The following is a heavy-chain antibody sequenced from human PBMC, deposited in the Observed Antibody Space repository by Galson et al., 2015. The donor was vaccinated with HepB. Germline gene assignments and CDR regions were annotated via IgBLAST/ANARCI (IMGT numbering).Heavy chain of an antibody. CDR2: TYYRSKWYY. J-gene: IGHJ3*01. CDR3: ARDQRLGELWLKSDAFDV. V-gene: IGHV6-1*01. Sequence: CAISGDSVSSNRAAWTWIRQSPSRGLEWLGRTYYRSKWYYDYAVSVRSRMTVTPDTSKNQFSLQVNSVTLEDTAVYYCARDQRLGELWLKSDAFDVWGQGTVVTVSS. CDR1: GDSVSSNRAA. D-gene: IGHD3-16*01.